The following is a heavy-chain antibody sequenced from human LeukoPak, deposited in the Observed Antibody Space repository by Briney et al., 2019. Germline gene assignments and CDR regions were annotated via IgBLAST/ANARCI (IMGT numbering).Heavy chain of an antibody. J-gene: IGHJ2*01. V-gene: IGHV4-61*02. Sequence: SETLSLTCTVSGGSISSGSYCWSWIRQPAGKGLEWIGRIYTSGSTNYNPSLKSRVTISVDTSKNQFSLKLSSVTAADTAVYYCARVSSIVVVPAAIDLWGRGTLSLSPQ. D-gene: IGHD2-2*01. CDR1: GGSISSGSYC. CDR3: ARVSSIVVVPAAIDL. CDR2: IYTSGST.